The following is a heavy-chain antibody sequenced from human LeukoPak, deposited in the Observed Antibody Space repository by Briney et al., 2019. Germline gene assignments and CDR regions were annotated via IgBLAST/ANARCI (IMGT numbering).Heavy chain of an antibody. Sequence: PSQTLSLTCAVSGGSISSGGYYWSWIRQPPGKGLEWIGEINHSGSTNYNPSLKSRVTISVDTSKNQFSLKLSSVTAADTAVYYCAGVNITIFGVVPGGGQGTLVTVSS. J-gene: IGHJ4*02. CDR3: AGVNITIFGVVPG. D-gene: IGHD3-3*01. CDR2: INHSGST. CDR1: GGSISSGGYY. V-gene: IGHV4-30-2*01.